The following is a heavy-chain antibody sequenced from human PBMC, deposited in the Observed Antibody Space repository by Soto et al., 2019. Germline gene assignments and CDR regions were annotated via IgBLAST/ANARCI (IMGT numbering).Heavy chain of an antibody. V-gene: IGHV1-3*01. D-gene: IGHD6-6*01. CDR2: INAGNGNT. CDR3: ARDEYSSSSAPMMDV. J-gene: IGHJ6*02. Sequence: ASVKVSCRASGYTFTSYAMHWVRQAPGQRLEWMGWINAGNGNTKYSQKFQGRVTITRDTSASTAYMELSSLRSEDTAVYYCARDEYSSSSAPMMDVWGQGTTVTVSS. CDR1: GYTFTSYA.